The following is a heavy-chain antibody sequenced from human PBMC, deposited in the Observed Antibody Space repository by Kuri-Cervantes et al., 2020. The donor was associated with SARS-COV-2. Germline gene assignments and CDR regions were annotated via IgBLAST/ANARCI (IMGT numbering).Heavy chain of an antibody. Sequence: LSLTCAASGFTFSSYSMNWVRQAPGKGLEWVSAISGSGGSTYYADSVKGRFTISRDNSKNTLYLQMNSLRAEDTAVYYCAKDSRYDFWSGYYFDYWGQGTLVTVSS. J-gene: IGHJ4*02. CDR1: GFTFSSYS. D-gene: IGHD3-3*01. CDR3: AKDSRYDFWSGYYFDY. CDR2: ISGSGGST. V-gene: IGHV3-23*01.